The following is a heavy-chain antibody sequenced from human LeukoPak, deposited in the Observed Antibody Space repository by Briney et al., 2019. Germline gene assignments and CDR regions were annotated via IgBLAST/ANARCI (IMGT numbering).Heavy chain of an antibody. V-gene: IGHV3-74*01. D-gene: IGHD2-15*01. CDR3: GREVQPSCGGGSCYWDADAFDF. J-gene: IGHJ3*01. Sequence: GGSLRLSCAASGYTIRFSGYWRHWDRQAQGKGLVGVARINSDGSMTDYADTVKGRFTMPIDNAKKTMYLQMNSLGAQDTAVYYCGREVQPSCGGGSCYWDADAFDFWGQGTMVTVSS. CDR2: INSDGSMT. CDR1: GYTIRFSGYW.